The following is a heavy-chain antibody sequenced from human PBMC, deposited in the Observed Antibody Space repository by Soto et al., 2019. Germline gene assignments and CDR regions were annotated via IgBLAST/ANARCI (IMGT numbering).Heavy chain of an antibody. CDR2: IYYNGST. J-gene: IGHJ3*02. CDR3: ARHVNPWAQGAFDI. V-gene: IGHV4-59*08. Sequence: SETLSLTCTVSGGSISSYYWSWIRQPPGKGLEWIGYIYYNGSTNYNPSLKSRVSISVDTSKNQFSLKLSSVTAADTAVYYCARHVNPWAQGAFDIWGQGTMV. CDR1: GGSISSYY. D-gene: IGHD7-27*01.